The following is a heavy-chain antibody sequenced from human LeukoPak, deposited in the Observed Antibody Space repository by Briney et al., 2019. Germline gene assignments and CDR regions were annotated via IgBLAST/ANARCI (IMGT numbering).Heavy chain of an antibody. CDR2: IYYSGDT. CDR3: ARSYQLLPPGHFDY. Sequence: PSETLSLTCTVSGGSISSSSYYWGWIRQPPGKGLEWIGSIYYSGDTYYNPSLKSRVTISVDTSKNQFSLKLSSVTAADTAVYYCARSYQLLPPGHFDYWGQGTLVTVSS. J-gene: IGHJ4*02. V-gene: IGHV4-39*07. D-gene: IGHD2-2*01. CDR1: GGSISSSSYY.